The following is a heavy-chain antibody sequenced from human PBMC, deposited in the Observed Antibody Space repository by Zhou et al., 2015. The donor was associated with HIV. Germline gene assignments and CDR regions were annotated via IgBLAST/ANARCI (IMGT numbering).Heavy chain of an antibody. CDR1: GGTFSSYT. D-gene: IGHD3-10*01. Sequence: QVQLVQSGAEVKKPGSSVKVSCKASGGTFSSYTISWVRQAPGQGLEWMGRIIPILGIANYAQKFQGRVTITADKSTSTAYMELSSLRSEDTAVYYCARDPRYGXXSNTRVRGFGYGPGRERETGTVRWVRVPFGVRGT. V-gene: IGHV1-69*08. CDR3: ARDPRYGXXSNTRVRGFGYGPGRERETGTVRWVRVPF. J-gene: IGHJ4*02. CDR2: IIPILGIA.